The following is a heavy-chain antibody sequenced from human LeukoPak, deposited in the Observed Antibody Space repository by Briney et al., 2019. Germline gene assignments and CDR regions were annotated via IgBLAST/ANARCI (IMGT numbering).Heavy chain of an antibody. CDR3: ARGMYYYYYYMDV. CDR2: INHSGST. V-gene: IGHV4-39*07. Sequence: SETLSLTCTVSGGSISTSSYYWSWIRQPPGKGLEWIGEINHSGSTDYNPSLKSRVTISVDTSKNQFSLKLSSVTAADTAVYYCARGMYYYYYYMDVWGKGTTVTVSS. CDR1: GGSISTSSYY. J-gene: IGHJ6*03.